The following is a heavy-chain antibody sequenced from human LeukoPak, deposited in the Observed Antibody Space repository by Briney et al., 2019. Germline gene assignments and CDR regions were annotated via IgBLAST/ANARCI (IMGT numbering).Heavy chain of an antibody. CDR3: ARDRRYYDNSGGYDY. Sequence: PSETLSLTCTVSGGSISSSSCHWGWIRQPPGKGLEWVGIIYYSGNTHYNPSLRSRVTISLDTSKNQFSLKMTSVTAADTAVYYCARDRRYYDNSGGYDYWGQGTLVTVSS. CDR1: GGSISSSSCH. CDR2: IYYSGNT. D-gene: IGHD3-22*01. V-gene: IGHV4-39*07. J-gene: IGHJ4*02.